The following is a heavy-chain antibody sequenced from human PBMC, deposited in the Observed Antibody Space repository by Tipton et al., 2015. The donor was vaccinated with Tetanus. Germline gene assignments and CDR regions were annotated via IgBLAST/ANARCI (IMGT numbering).Heavy chain of an antibody. CDR3: ARGSGWADF. CDR1: GASIGSISYY. D-gene: IGHD6-19*01. Sequence: LSLTCTVSGASIGSISYYWSWIRQPPGKGLEWIGEISPSGNTNYNPSLKSRVTISADTSRNQFSLTLSSVTAADTAVYYCARGSGWADFWGQGTQVTVSS. V-gene: IGHV4-39*07. CDR2: ISPSGNT. J-gene: IGHJ4*02.